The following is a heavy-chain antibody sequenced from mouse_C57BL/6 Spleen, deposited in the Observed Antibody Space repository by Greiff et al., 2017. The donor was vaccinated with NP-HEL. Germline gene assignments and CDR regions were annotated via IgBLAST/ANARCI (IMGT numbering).Heavy chain of an antibody. CDR1: GYTFTDYY. Sequence: QVQLKQSGAELVRPGASVKLSCKASGYTFTDYYINWVKQRPGQGLEWIARIYPGSGNTYYNEKFKGKATLTAEKSSSTAYMQLSSLTSEDSAVYFCARDSSGYDWYFDVWGTGTTVTVSS. CDR3: ARDSSGYDWYFDV. D-gene: IGHD3-2*02. J-gene: IGHJ1*03. CDR2: IYPGSGNT. V-gene: IGHV1-76*01.